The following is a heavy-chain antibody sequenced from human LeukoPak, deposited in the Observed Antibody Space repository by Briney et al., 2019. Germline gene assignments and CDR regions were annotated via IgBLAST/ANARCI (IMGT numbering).Heavy chain of an antibody. J-gene: IGHJ4*02. CDR2: INPNSGGT. CDR3: ARDFGALRFLEWSLDY. Sequence: ASVKVSCKASGYTFTGYYMHWVRQAPGQGLEWMGWINPNSGGTNYAQKFQGRVTMTRDTSISTAYMELSRLRSDDTAVYYCARDFGALRFLEWSLDYWGQGTLVTVPS. CDR1: GYTFTGYY. D-gene: IGHD3-3*01. V-gene: IGHV1-2*02.